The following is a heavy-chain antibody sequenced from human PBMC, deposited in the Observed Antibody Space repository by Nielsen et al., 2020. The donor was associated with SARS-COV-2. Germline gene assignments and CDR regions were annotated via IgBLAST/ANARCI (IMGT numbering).Heavy chain of an antibody. CDR2: ISYSGSA. Sequence: SETLSLTCTVSGASMSTSYWSWLRQPPGKGLEWIGYISYSGSAYYNPSLKSRVTISVDTSTNQFSLKLRSVTAADTAVYYCANYGGNSELQHWGQGTLVTVSS. V-gene: IGHV4-59*01. CDR3: ANYGGNSELQH. D-gene: IGHD4-23*01. CDR1: GASMSTSY. J-gene: IGHJ1*01.